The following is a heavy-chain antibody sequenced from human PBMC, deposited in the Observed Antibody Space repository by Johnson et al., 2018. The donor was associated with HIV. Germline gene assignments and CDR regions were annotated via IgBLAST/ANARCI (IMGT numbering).Heavy chain of an antibody. J-gene: IGHJ3*02. CDR2: IKQDGSET. Sequence: VQLVESGGGLVQPGGSLRLSCAASGFTFSSYWMSWVRQAPGKGLAWVANIKQDGSETYYVDSVKGRFTISRDNAKNSLYLQMNSLRAEDTAVYSCARGGRYRFLEWSISDAFDIWGQGTMVTVSS. CDR1: GFTFSSYW. V-gene: IGHV3-7*01. CDR3: ARGGRYRFLEWSISDAFDI. D-gene: IGHD3-3*01.